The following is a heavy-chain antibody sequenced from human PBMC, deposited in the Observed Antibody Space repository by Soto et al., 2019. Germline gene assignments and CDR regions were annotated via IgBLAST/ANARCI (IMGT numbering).Heavy chain of an antibody. J-gene: IGHJ4*02. V-gene: IGHV3-7*01. CDR2: IKQDGSEK. CDR3: ARGGRWLQSYYFDY. D-gene: IGHD3-16*01. Sequence: GGSLRLSCAASGFTFSDHHMDWVRQAPGKGLEWVANIKQDGSEKYYVDSVKGRFTISRDNAKNSLYLQMNSLRAEDTAVYYCARGGRWLQSYYFDYWGQGTLVTVSS. CDR1: GFTFSDHH.